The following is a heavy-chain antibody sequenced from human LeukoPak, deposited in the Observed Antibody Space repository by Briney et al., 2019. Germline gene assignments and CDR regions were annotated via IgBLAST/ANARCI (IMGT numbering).Heavy chain of an antibody. D-gene: IGHD1-26*01. V-gene: IGHV4-59*01. CDR3: ASREIVGASTFAY. CDR1: GGSISSYY. Sequence: PSETLSLTCTVSGGSISSYYWSWIRQPPGKGLEWIGYIYYSGSTNYNPSLKSRVTMSVDTSKNQFSLKLSSVTAADTAVYYCASREIVGASTFAYWGQGTLVTVSS. J-gene: IGHJ4*02. CDR2: IYYSGST.